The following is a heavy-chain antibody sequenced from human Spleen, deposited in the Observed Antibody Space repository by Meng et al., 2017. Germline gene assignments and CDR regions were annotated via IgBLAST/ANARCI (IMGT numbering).Heavy chain of an antibody. J-gene: IGHJ6*02. D-gene: IGHD2-15*01. CDR2: IYPGDSDT. Sequence: GESLKISCKGSGYSFTSYWIGWVRQMPGKGLEWMGIIYPGDSDTRYSPSFQGQVTISADKSISTAYLQWSSLKASDTAMYYCARYCSGGSCSGYYYYGMDVWGQGTTVTVSS. V-gene: IGHV5-51*01. CDR3: ARYCSGGSCSGYYYYGMDV. CDR1: GYSFTSYW.